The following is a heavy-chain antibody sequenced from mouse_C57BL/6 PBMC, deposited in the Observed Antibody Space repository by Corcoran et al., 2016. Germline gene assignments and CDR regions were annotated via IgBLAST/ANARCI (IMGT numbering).Heavy chain of an antibody. J-gene: IGHJ3*01. V-gene: IGHV9-3*01. CDR3: AREDGSVSWLAY. D-gene: IGHD1-1*01. CDR2: INTYSGVP. CDR1: GYTFTTYG. Sequence: QIQLVQSGPELKKPGETVKISCKASGYTFTTYGMSWVKQAPGKGLKWMGWINTYSGVPTYADDFKGRFAFSLETSASTASLQINNLKNEDTATYFCAREDGSVSWLAYWGQGTLVTVSA.